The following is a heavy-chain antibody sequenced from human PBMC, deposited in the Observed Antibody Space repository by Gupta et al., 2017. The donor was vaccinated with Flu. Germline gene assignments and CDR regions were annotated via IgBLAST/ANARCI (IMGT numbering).Heavy chain of an antibody. D-gene: IGHD3-16*02. J-gene: IGHJ4*02. Sequence: GFVSAISSSGGSTYYADSVKGRFTMSRDNSKNTLDLQLNSLRAEDTADHHCAQGRVGYTYYLDYWGQGTLVTVSS. V-gene: IGHV3-23*01. CDR2: ISSSGGST. CDR3: AQGRVGYTYYLDY.